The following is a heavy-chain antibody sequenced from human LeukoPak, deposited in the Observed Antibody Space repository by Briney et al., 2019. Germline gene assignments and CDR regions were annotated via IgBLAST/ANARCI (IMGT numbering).Heavy chain of an antibody. D-gene: IGHD5/OR15-5a*01. CDR3: ARSLRVSGAFDY. V-gene: IGHV1-69*01. Sequence: SVKVSCKFSTGAFLIYPVHWVRQAPGQGLEWMGAIIPIFETTNYAPKFQGRITITADGSTGTAYMDLSSLRSEDTAIYYCARSLRVSGAFDYWGQGTQVIAS. J-gene: IGHJ4*02. CDR2: IIPIFETT. CDR1: TGAFLIYP.